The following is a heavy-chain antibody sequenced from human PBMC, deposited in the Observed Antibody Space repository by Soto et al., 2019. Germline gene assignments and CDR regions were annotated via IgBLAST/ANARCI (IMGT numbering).Heavy chain of an antibody. V-gene: IGHV3-30*18. CDR3: AKDHAVDTIHGAFDI. CDR2: ISYDGSNK. D-gene: IGHD5-12*01. CDR1: GFTFSSYG. Sequence: QVQLVESGGGVVQPGRSLRLSCAASGFTFSSYGMHWVRQAPGKGLEWVAVISYDGSNKYYADSVKGRFTISRDNSKNTLYLQMNSLRAEDTAVYYCAKDHAVDTIHGAFDIWGQGTMVTVSS. J-gene: IGHJ3*02.